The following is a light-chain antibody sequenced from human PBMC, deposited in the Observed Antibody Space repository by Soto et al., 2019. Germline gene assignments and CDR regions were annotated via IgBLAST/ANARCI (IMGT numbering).Light chain of an antibody. CDR2: EVS. V-gene: IGLV2-8*01. J-gene: IGLJ3*02. Sequence: QSVLTQPPSASGSPGQSVTISCPGTSSDVGTYNYGSWYQQHPGKAPKLMIYEVSKRPSGVPDRFSGSKSGNTASLTVSGLQAEDEADYYCSSYTGSSNLVFGGGTKLTVL. CDR1: SSDVGTYNY. CDR3: SSYTGSSNLV.